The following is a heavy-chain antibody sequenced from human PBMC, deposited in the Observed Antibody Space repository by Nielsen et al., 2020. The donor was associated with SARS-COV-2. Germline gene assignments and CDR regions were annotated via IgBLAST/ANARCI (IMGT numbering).Heavy chain of an antibody. Sequence: GESLKISYAASGFTFSSHSMHWVRQAPGKGLEWVSYISGSGNYIYYADSLKGRFTISRDNAKNSLYLQMNSLRAGDTAVYYCARGRPLYSSGWYQDYWGQGTLVTVSS. CDR3: ARGRPLYSSGWYQDY. D-gene: IGHD6-19*01. CDR2: ISGSGNYI. CDR1: GFTFSSHS. J-gene: IGHJ4*02. V-gene: IGHV3-21*01.